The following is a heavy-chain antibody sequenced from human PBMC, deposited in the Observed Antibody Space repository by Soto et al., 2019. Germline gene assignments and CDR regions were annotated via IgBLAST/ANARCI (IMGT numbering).Heavy chain of an antibody. CDR2: IIPIFGTA. J-gene: IGHJ6*03. D-gene: IGHD4-17*01. CDR1: GGTFSSYA. V-gene: IGHV1-69*13. Sequence: GASVKVSCKASGGTFSSYAISWVRQAPGQGLEWMGGIIPIFGTANYAQKFQGRVTITADESTSTAYMELSSLRSEDTAVYYCARGDTVTTRLNYCCLGVWGKGTTVTVSS. CDR3: ARGDTVTTRLNYCCLGV.